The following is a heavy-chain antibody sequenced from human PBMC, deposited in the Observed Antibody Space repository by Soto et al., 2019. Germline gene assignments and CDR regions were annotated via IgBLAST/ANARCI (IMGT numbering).Heavy chain of an antibody. CDR1: GFTFSSYS. J-gene: IGHJ4*02. V-gene: IGHV3-48*01. D-gene: IGHD3-3*01. CDR3: ARAKYDFWSGYTSALDY. CDR2: ISSSSSTI. Sequence: EVQLVESGGGLVQPGGSLRLSCAASGFTFSSYSMNWVRQAPGKGLEWVSYISSSSSTIYYADSVKGRFTISRDNAKNSLYLQMNSLRAEDTAVYYCARAKYDFWSGYTSALDYWGQGTLVTVSS.